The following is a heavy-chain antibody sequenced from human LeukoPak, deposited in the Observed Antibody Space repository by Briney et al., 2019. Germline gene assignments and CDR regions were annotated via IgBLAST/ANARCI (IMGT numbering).Heavy chain of an antibody. D-gene: IGHD6-13*01. CDR2: ISGSGGST. CDR3: AKEQYSGSWYGQESSDY. Sequence: GGSLRLSCAASGFTFSSYAMSWVRQAPGKGLEWVSAISGSGGSTYYADSVKGRFTISRDNSKNTLYLQMNSLRAEDTAVYYCAKEQYSGSWYGQESSDYWGQGTLVTVSS. V-gene: IGHV3-23*01. J-gene: IGHJ4*02. CDR1: GFTFSSYA.